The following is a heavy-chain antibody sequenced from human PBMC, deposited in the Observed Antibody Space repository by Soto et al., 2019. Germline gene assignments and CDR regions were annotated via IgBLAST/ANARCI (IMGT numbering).Heavy chain of an antibody. D-gene: IGHD3-22*01. CDR3: AKEYEFDSSPRYYLAY. Sequence: GGSLRLSCAASGFTFSSYGMHWVRQAPGKGLEWVAVISYDGSNKYYADSVKGRFTISRDNSKNTLYLQMNSLRAEDTAVYYCAKEYEFDSSPRYYLAYWGQGTLVPVS. V-gene: IGHV3-30*18. J-gene: IGHJ4*02. CDR2: ISYDGSNK. CDR1: GFTFSSYG.